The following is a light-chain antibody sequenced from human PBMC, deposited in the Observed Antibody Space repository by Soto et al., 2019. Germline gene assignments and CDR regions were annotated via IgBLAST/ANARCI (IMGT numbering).Light chain of an antibody. CDR1: QGISSY. V-gene: IGKV1-8*01. CDR2: KAS. Sequence: AIRMTQSPSSLSASTGYRFTITCRASQGISSYLAWYQQKPGKAPKLLIHKASTLESGVPSRFSGSGSGAEFSLTISSLQPDDFATYYCQQYNSYPWTFGQGTKVDIK. J-gene: IGKJ1*01. CDR3: QQYNSYPWT.